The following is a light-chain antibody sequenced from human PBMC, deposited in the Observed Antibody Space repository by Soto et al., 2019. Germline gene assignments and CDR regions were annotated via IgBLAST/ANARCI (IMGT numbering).Light chain of an antibody. CDR2: EDR. J-gene: IGLJ3*02. CDR3: SSYTSSSTLERV. V-gene: IGLV6-57*02. CDR1: GGSVASNY. Sequence: NFMLTQPHSVSESPGKTVTISCTGSGGSVASNYVQWYQQRPGSAPSTVIYEDRQRPSGVPDRFSGSIDSSSNSASLTISGLKTEDEADYYCSSYTSSSTLERVFGGGTKLTVL.